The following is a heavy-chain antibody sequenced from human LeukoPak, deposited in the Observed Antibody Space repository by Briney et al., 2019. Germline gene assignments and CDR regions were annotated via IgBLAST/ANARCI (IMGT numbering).Heavy chain of an antibody. CDR1: GGSISSSSYY. Sequence: SSETLSLTCTVSGGSISSSSYYWGWIRQPPGKGLEWIGSIYYSGSTYYNPSLKSRVTISVDTSKNQFSLKLSSVTAADTAVYYCARGGVAIPAANNWFDPWGQGTLVTVSS. V-gene: IGHV4-39*07. CDR3: ARGGVAIPAANNWFDP. D-gene: IGHD2-2*01. CDR2: IYYSGST. J-gene: IGHJ5*02.